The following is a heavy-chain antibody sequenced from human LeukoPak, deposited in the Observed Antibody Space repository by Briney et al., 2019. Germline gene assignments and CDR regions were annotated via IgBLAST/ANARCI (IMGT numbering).Heavy chain of an antibody. V-gene: IGHV1-69*13. CDR1: GGTFSSYA. J-gene: IGHJ4*02. D-gene: IGHD6-19*01. Sequence: SVKVSCKASGGTFSSYAISWVRQAPGQGLEWMGGIIPIFGTANYAQKFQGRVTITADESTSTAYMELSSLRSEDTAVYYCARDSSGWYFVGYFDYWGQGTLVTVSS. CDR3: ARDSSGWYFVGYFDY. CDR2: IIPIFGTA.